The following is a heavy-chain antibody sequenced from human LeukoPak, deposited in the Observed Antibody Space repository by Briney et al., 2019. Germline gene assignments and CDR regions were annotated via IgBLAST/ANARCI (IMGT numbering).Heavy chain of an antibody. CDR2: ISDSGDST. CDR3: AKGDWRDY. D-gene: IGHD1-1*01. CDR1: GFSFRIND. J-gene: IGHJ4*02. Sequence: GGSLRLSCAACGFSFRINDMNWLRQAPGKGLEWVSGISDSGDSTYYADSVKGRFTISKDNSNNTLYLQMNSLRADDTAVYYCAKGDWRDYWGQGTLVTVSS. V-gene: IGHV3-23*01.